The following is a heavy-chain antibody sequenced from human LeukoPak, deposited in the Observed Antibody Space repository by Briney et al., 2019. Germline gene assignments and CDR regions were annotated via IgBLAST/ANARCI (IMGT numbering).Heavy chain of an antibody. D-gene: IGHD6-13*01. Sequence: AGGSLRLSCAAPGFTFSSYAMSWVRQAPGKGLEWVSGISGSGGSTYYADSVKGRFTISRDNSKNTLYLQMNSLRAEDTAVYYCAKDTRRGSSSPFDYWGQGTLVTVSS. V-gene: IGHV3-23*01. CDR1: GFTFSSYA. J-gene: IGHJ4*02. CDR3: AKDTRRGSSSPFDY. CDR2: ISGSGGST.